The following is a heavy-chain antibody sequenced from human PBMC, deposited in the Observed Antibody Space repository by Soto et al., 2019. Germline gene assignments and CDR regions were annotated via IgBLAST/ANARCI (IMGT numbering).Heavy chain of an antibody. J-gene: IGHJ3*02. CDR3: SKVYLGELSDDAFDI. Sequence: GSLRLSCAASGFTFSRYAMSWVRQAPGKGLEWVSAIGGSGGSTYYADSVKGRFTISRDNSKNTLYLQMNSLRAEDTAVYYCSKVYLGELSDDAFDIWGQGTMVTVS. V-gene: IGHV3-23*01. D-gene: IGHD3-16*02. CDR1: GFTFSRYA. CDR2: IGGSGGST.